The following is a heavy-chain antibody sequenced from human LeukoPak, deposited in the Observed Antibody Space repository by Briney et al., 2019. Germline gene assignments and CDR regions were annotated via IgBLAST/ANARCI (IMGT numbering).Heavy chain of an antibody. CDR2: ISGYKGNT. CDR3: ARGYYDSGGYYYYYYGMDV. D-gene: IGHD3-22*01. Sequence: ASVKVSCKASGYTFTSYGISWVRQAPGQGLEWMGWISGYKGNTNYAQKFQGRVTMTTDTSTSTAYMELRSLRSDDTAVYYCARGYYDSGGYYYYYYGMDVWGQGTTVTVSS. CDR1: GYTFTSYG. V-gene: IGHV1-18*01. J-gene: IGHJ6*02.